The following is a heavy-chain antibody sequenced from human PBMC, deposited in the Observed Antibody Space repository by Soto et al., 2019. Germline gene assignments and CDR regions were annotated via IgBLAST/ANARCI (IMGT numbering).Heavy chain of an antibody. CDR1: GYTFTSYD. CDR2: MNPNSGNT. Sequence: ASVKVSCKASGYTFTSYDINWVRQATGQGLEWMGWMNPNSGNTDYAQKFQGRVTMTRNTSISTVYMELSSLRSEDTAVYYCARGPRYHESGVRFDPWGQGTLVTVSS. D-gene: IGHD3-9*01. V-gene: IGHV1-8*01. J-gene: IGHJ5*02. CDR3: ARGPRYHESGVRFDP.